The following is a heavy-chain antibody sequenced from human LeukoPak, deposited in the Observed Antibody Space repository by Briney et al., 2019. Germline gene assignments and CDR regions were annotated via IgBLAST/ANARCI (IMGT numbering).Heavy chain of an antibody. CDR3: ARAYYDYVWGSYRPIDY. Sequence: ASVKVSCKASGGTFSSYAISWVRQAPGQGLEWMGGIIPIFGTANYAQKFQGRVTITADESTSTAYMELSSLRSEDTAVYYCARAYYDYVWGSYRPIDYWGQGTLVTVSS. D-gene: IGHD3-16*02. V-gene: IGHV1-69*01. CDR1: GGTFSSYA. J-gene: IGHJ4*02. CDR2: IIPIFGTA.